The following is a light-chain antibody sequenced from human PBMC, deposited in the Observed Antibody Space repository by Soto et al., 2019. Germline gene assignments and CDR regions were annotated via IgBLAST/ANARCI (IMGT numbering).Light chain of an antibody. CDR2: DTS. V-gene: IGKV3-11*01. CDR1: QSVAYN. Sequence: TQSPSTLSASVGDRVTITCRASQSVAYNLAWYQQKPGQPPRLLIYDTSNRATDIPARFSGSGSGTDFTLTISSLEPEDFAFYYCQQRSSWPPTFGQGTKVDIK. J-gene: IGKJ1*01. CDR3: QQRSSWPPT.